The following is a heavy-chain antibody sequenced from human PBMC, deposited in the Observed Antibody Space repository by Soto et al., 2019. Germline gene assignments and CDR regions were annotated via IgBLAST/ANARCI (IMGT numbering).Heavy chain of an antibody. CDR1: GFTFTSSS. Sequence: SVKVSCKASGFTFTSSSVQWVRQARGQRLEWIGWITVGSGNTNYAQKFQERVTITRDMSTSTAYMELSNLRSEDTAVYYCAAGDSSGYYGGWGQGTQVTVSS. V-gene: IGHV1-58*01. CDR2: ITVGSGNT. CDR3: AAGDSSGYYGG. J-gene: IGHJ4*02. D-gene: IGHD3-22*01.